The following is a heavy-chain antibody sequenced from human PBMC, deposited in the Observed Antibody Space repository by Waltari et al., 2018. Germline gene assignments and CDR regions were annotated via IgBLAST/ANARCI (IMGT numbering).Heavy chain of an antibody. V-gene: IGHV3-48*04. J-gene: IGHJ3*02. D-gene: IGHD3-3*01. Sequence: EVQLVASGGGLVQPGGSLRLSCAVSGFTFSSYSMNWVRQAPGKGLEWVSYISSSSGTIYYADSVKGRFTISRDNAKNSLYLQMNSLRAEDTVVYYCARDKNGYDFWSGPTDAFDIWGQGTMVTVSS. CDR2: ISSSSGTI. CDR3: ARDKNGYDFWSGPTDAFDI. CDR1: GFTFSSYS.